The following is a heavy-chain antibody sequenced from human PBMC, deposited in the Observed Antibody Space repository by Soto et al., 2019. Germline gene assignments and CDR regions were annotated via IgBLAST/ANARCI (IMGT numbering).Heavy chain of an antibody. J-gene: IGHJ4*02. CDR1: GGSGSNSNYY. CDR2: VYYRGRS. CDR3: VSQRTSVLTQAYFDY. V-gene: IGHV4-39*01. Sequence: SETLSLTCTVSGGSGSNSNYYWGWIRQSPGKGLEWIGSVYYRGRSYSKSSVKSRVTISVDTSKNQFSLNLNSVTASDTAVYYCVSQRTSVLTQAYFDYWGPGALVTVSS. D-gene: IGHD2-8*01.